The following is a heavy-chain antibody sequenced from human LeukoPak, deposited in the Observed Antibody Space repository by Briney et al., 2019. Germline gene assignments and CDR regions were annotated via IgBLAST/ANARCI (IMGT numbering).Heavy chain of an antibody. CDR2: ISGSGGST. CDR3: AEDRLYCSGGSCYGGAFDY. J-gene: IGHJ4*02. D-gene: IGHD2-15*01. CDR1: GFTFSSYA. V-gene: IGHV3-23*01. Sequence: GGSLRLSCAASGFTFSSYAMSWVRQAPGKGLEWVSAISGSGGSTYYADSVKGRFTISRDNSKNTLYLQMNSLRAEDTAVYYCAEDRLYCSGGSCYGGAFDYWGQGTLVTVSS.